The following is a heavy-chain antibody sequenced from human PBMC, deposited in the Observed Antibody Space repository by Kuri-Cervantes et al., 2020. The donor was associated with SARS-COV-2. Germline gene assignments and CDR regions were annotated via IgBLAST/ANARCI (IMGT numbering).Heavy chain of an antibody. D-gene: IGHD2-2*01. CDR2: ISAYNGNT. J-gene: IGHJ3*02. V-gene: IGHV1-18*01. CDR1: GYTFTSYG. Sequence: ASVKVSCKASGYTFTSYGISWVRQAPGQGLEWMGWISAYNGNTNYAQKLQGRVTMTTDTSTGTAYMELRSLRSDDTAVYYCARALGVPSANPGEIWGQGTMVTVSS. CDR3: ARALGVPSANPGEI.